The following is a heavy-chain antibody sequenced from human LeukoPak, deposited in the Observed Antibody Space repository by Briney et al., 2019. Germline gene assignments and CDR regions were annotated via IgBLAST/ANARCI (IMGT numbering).Heavy chain of an antibody. D-gene: IGHD6-19*01. V-gene: IGHV3-30*02. Sequence: GGSLRLSCAASGFTFNSYGMHWVRQAPGKGLEWVAYISYDGSKIYHADSVKGRFTISRANSKNTLYGQMISLGPEDTAVYYCAKGGSASYYDCWGQGTLVTVSS. CDR2: ISYDGSKI. J-gene: IGHJ4*02. CDR3: AKGGSASYYDC. CDR1: GFTFNSYG.